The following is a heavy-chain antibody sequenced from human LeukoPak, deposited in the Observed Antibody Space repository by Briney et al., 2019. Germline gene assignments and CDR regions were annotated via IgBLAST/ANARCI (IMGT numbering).Heavy chain of an antibody. CDR2: ISSDGSTI. V-gene: IGHV3-11*04. CDR3: ARGVGPAA. Sequence: PGGSLRLSCAASGFTFSDYYMRSIRQAPGKGLEWVSYISSDGSTIYYADSVKGRFTISRDYAKNSLYLQMNTLRAEDTAMYYCARGVGPAAWGQGTLVTVSS. D-gene: IGHD2-2*01. J-gene: IGHJ5*02. CDR1: GFTFSDYY.